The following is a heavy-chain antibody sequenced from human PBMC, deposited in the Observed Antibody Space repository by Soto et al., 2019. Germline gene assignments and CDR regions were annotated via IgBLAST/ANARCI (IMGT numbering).Heavy chain of an antibody. J-gene: IGHJ4*02. D-gene: IGHD6-13*01. CDR3: ERVRGTAGKRYFDY. V-gene: IGHV4-59*01. Sequence: PSETLSLTCTVSGGSMIAYYWNWMRQPPGKGLQWIGYTYYSGSTTYNPSLKSRVTISVDSSKNQFSLKLDSVTPADTAVYYCERVRGTAGKRYFDYWGPGTLVTVS. CDR1: GGSMIAYY. CDR2: TYYSGST.